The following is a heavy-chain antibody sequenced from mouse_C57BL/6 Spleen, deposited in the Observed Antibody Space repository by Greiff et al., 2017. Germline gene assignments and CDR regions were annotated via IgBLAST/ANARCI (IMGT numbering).Heavy chain of an antibody. CDR3: TTGGRVTMGSWFAY. Sequence: EVKLMESGAELVRPGASVKLSCTASGFNIKDDYMHWVKQRPEQGLEWIGWIDPENGDTEYAPKFQGKATITADTSSNTAYLQLSMLTSENSAVYYFTTGGRVTMGSWFAYWGQGTLVTVSS. J-gene: IGHJ3*01. V-gene: IGHV14-4*01. CDR2: IDPENGDT. D-gene: IGHD1-1*02. CDR1: GFNIKDDY.